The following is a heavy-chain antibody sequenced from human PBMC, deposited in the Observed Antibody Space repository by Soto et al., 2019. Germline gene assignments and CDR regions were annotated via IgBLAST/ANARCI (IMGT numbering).Heavy chain of an antibody. CDR2: VNNSGST. Sequence: SETLSLTCTVSGGSISSGDYYWSWIRQPPGKGLEWIGEVNNSGSTNYNSSLKSRVIISVDTSKNQFSLKLSSVTAADTAIYYCARRAFGSDYNYGTIDYWGQGTLVTVPQ. CDR1: GGSISSGDYY. D-gene: IGHD3-10*01. J-gene: IGHJ4*02. V-gene: IGHV4-39*07. CDR3: ARRAFGSDYNYGTIDY.